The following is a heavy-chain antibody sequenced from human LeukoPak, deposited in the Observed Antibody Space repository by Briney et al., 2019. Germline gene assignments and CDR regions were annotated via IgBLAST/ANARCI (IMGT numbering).Heavy chain of an antibody. J-gene: IGHJ4*02. V-gene: IGHV1-69*13. Sequence: SVKVSCKASGGTFSSYAISWVRQAPGQGLEWMGGIIPIFGTANYAQKFQGRVTITADESTSTAYMELSSLRSEDTAVYYCARVNQDYGGNPKQDYWGQGTLVTVSS. D-gene: IGHD4-23*01. CDR2: IIPIFGTA. CDR1: GGTFSSYA. CDR3: ARVNQDYGGNPKQDY.